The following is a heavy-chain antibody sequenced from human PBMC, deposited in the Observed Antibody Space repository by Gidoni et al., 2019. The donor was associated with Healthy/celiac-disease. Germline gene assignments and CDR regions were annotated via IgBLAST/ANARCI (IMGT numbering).Heavy chain of an antibody. CDR3: AKSASTRFPASFDY. Sequence: SSYGMHWVRQAPGKGLEWVAVISYDGSNKYYADSVKGRFTISRDNSKNTLYLQMNSLRAEDTAVYYCAKSASTRFPASFDYWGQGTLVTVS. V-gene: IGHV3-30*18. J-gene: IGHJ4*02. CDR2: ISYDGSNK. D-gene: IGHD2-2*01. CDR1: SSYG.